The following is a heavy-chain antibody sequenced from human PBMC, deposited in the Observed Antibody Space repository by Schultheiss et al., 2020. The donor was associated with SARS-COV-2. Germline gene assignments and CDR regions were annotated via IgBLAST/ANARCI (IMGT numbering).Heavy chain of an antibody. Sequence: ASVKVSCKASGYTFTGYYMHWVRQAPGQGLAWMGWINPNSGGTNYAQKFQGWVTMTRDTSISTAYMELSRLRSDDTAVYYCARKGSSWDYGMDVWGQGTTVTVSS. CDR2: INPNSGGT. D-gene: IGHD6-13*01. J-gene: IGHJ6*02. CDR1: GYTFTGYY. V-gene: IGHV1-2*04. CDR3: ARKGSSWDYGMDV.